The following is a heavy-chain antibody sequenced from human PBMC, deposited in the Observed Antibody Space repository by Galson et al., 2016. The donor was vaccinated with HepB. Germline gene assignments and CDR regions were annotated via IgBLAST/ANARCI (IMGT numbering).Heavy chain of an antibody. J-gene: IGHJ4*02. V-gene: IGHV1-18*01. CDR1: GYTFTTYG. CDR3: ARDTSLIVGNS. Sequence: SVKVSCRASGYTFTTYGIAWVRQAPGQGLEWMGWINPNDGNRNYAQKFQGRVTMTTDTSTGTAYMELRSLRSDDTAVYYGARDTSLIVGNSWGQGTPVTVSS. D-gene: IGHD1-26*01. CDR2: INPNDGNR.